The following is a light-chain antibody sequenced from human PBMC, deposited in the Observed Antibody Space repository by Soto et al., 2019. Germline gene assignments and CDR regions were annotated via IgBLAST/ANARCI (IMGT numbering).Light chain of an antibody. CDR1: QSISIY. Sequence: DIQMTQSPSSLSASVGDRVTITCRASQSISIYLNWYQQKPGRAPNLLIHAASGIQSGVPSRFSGSGSGTNYTLTISSLQAEDSATYYCHQSFSIFPWTFGQGTKVDI. CDR2: AAS. CDR3: HQSFSIFPWT. V-gene: IGKV1-39*01. J-gene: IGKJ1*01.